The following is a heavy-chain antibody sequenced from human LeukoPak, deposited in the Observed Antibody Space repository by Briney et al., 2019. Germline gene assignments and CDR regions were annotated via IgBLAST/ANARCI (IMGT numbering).Heavy chain of an antibody. Sequence: PGESLKISCKGSGYSFTSYWIGWVRQTPGKGLEWMGRIDPSDSYINHSPSFQGHVSISADKSVSTAYLQWSSLKASDSAMYYCARQPRGTVVFDYWGQGTLVTVPS. D-gene: IGHD4-23*01. V-gene: IGHV5-10-1*01. J-gene: IGHJ4*02. CDR2: IDPSDSYI. CDR3: ARQPRGTVVFDY. CDR1: GYSFTSYW.